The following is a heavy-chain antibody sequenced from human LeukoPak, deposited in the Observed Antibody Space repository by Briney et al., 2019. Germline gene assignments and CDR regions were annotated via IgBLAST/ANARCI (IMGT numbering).Heavy chain of an antibody. Sequence: GESLKISCKGSGYSFTSYWIGWVRPMPGKGLEWIGIIYPSDSDTRYSPSFQGQVTISADKSISTAYLQWSSLKASDTAMYYCARLACSGGSCYSDYWGQGTLVTVSS. CDR1: GYSFTSYW. V-gene: IGHV5-51*01. CDR2: IYPSDSDT. CDR3: ARLACSGGSCYSDY. J-gene: IGHJ4*02. D-gene: IGHD2-15*01.